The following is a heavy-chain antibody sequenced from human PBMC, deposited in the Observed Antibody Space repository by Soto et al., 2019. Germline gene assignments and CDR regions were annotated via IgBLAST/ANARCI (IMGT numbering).Heavy chain of an antibody. V-gene: IGHV3-33*01. J-gene: IGHJ6*02. CDR2: IWYDGSNK. CDR3: ARDYFRLDAYQYYYYYGMDV. D-gene: IGHD3-10*02. Sequence: PGGSLRLSCTASGFTFGDYAMSWFRQAPGKGLEWVAVIWYDGSNKYYADSVKGRFTISRDNSKNTLYLQMNSLRAEDTAVYYCARDYFRLDAYQYYYYYGMDVWGQGTTVTVSS. CDR1: GFTFGDYA.